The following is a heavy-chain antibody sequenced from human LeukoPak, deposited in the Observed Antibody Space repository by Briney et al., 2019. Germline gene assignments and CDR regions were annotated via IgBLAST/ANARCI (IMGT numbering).Heavy chain of an antibody. D-gene: IGHD3-16*01. V-gene: IGHV3-53*01. J-gene: IGHJ4*02. Sequence: GGSLRLSCAASGFTVSSNYMSWVRHAPGKGLEWVSVIYSGGSTYYADSVKGRFTISRDNSKNTLYLQMNSLRAEDTAVYYCARWGPRTALDYWGQGTLVTVSS. CDR3: ARWGPRTALDY. CDR2: IYSGGST. CDR1: GFTVSSNY.